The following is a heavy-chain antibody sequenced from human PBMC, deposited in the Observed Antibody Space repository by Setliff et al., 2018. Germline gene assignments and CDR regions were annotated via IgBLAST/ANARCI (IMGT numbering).Heavy chain of an antibody. CDR3: AKDGVFGGGYFDF. V-gene: IGHV3-30*02. Sequence: PGGSLRLSCIASGFTFSSYAMHWVRQAPGKGLEWVAQIWYDGSKKYQADSVKGRFTISRDNSKNTLCRQMNSLRVEDTAVYFCAKDGVFGGGYFDFWGQGTLVTVSS. CDR2: IWYDGSKK. CDR1: GFTFSSYA. D-gene: IGHD3-16*01. J-gene: IGHJ4*02.